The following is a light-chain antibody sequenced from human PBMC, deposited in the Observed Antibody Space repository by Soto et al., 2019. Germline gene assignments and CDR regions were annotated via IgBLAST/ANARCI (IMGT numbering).Light chain of an antibody. V-gene: IGLV2-14*01. Sequence: QSALTQPASVSGSPGQSITISCTGTSSDVGAYNYVSWYQQHPGKALKLMIFDVSNRPSGVSNRFSGSKSGNTASLTISGLQAEDEADYYCSSYTTATTRVFGGGTKVTVL. J-gene: IGLJ3*02. CDR1: SSDVGAYNY. CDR2: DVS. CDR3: SSYTTATTRV.